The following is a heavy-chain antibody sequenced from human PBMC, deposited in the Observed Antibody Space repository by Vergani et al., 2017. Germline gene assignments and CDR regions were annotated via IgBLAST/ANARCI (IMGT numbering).Heavy chain of an antibody. CDR2: IIPIFGTA. D-gene: IGHD3-9*01. V-gene: IGHV1-69*01. CDR1: GGTFSSYA. J-gene: IGHJ4*02. CDR3: ARVNYDILTGYPYDY. Sequence: VSCKASGGTFSSYAISWVRQAPGQGLEWMGGIIPIFGTANYAQKFQGRVTITADESTSTAYMELSSLRSEDTAVYYCARVNYDILTGYPYDYWGQGTLVTVSS.